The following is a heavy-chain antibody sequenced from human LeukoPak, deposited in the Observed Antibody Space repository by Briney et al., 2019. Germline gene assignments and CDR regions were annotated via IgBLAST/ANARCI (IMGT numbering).Heavy chain of an antibody. D-gene: IGHD1-26*01. Sequence: GGSLRLSCAASGFTFSGSAMHWVRQASGKGLEWVGRIRSKADSYATSYAASVKGRFTISRDDSKNTAYLQMNSLKTEGTAVYYCTSPVGADAFDIWGQGTMVTVSS. CDR2: IRSKADSYAT. CDR1: GFTFSGSA. J-gene: IGHJ3*02. V-gene: IGHV3-73*01. CDR3: TSPVGADAFDI.